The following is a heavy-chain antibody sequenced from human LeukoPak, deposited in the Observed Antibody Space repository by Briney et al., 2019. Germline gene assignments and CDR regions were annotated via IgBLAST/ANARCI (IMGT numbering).Heavy chain of an antibody. D-gene: IGHD6-19*01. J-gene: IGHJ4*02. Sequence: GRSLRLSCAASGFTFSSYGMHWVRQAPGKGLEWVAVISYDGSNKYYADSVKGRFTISRDNSKNTLYLQMNSLRADDTAVYYCAKDASSGWYAYFDYWGQGTPVTVSS. CDR3: AKDASSGWYAYFDY. CDR1: GFTFSSYG. V-gene: IGHV3-30*18. CDR2: ISYDGSNK.